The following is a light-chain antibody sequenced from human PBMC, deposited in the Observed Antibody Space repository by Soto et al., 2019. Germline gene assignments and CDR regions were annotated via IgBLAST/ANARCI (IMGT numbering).Light chain of an antibody. Sequence: DIQMTQSPSTLSASVGDRVTITCRASQSISSWLAWYQQKPGKAPKLLIYDASSLESGVPSRFSGSGSGTEFPLTISSLQPDDFATYYCQQYTSYLYTFGQATKLEIK. CDR2: DAS. CDR3: QQYTSYLYT. V-gene: IGKV1-5*01. CDR1: QSISSW. J-gene: IGKJ2*01.